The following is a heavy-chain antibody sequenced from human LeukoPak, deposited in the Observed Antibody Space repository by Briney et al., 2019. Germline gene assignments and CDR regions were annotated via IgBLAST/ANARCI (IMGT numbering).Heavy chain of an antibody. D-gene: IGHD3-22*01. CDR2: INHSGST. CDR3: ARERRKNYYDSSGRFHY. CDR1: GGSFGGDY. V-gene: IGHV4-34*01. Sequence: PSEALSLTWAVDGGSFGGDYWSWIRQPPGKGLEWIGEINHSGSTNYNPSLKSRVTISVDTSKNQFSLKLSSVTAADTAVYYCARERRKNYYDSSGRFHYWGQATLVTVSS. J-gene: IGHJ4*02.